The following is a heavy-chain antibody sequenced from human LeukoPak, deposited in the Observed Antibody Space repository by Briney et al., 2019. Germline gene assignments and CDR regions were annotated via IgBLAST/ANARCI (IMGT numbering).Heavy chain of an antibody. D-gene: IGHD3-22*01. Sequence: GASVKVSCKASGYTFTSYGISWVRQALGQRLEWMGWISAYNGNTNYAQKLQGRVTMTTDTSTSTAYMELRSLRSDDTAVYYCAREGVTMIVVPETGPDYWGQGTLVTVSS. CDR2: ISAYNGNT. J-gene: IGHJ4*02. V-gene: IGHV1-18*01. CDR1: GYTFTSYG. CDR3: AREGVTMIVVPETGPDY.